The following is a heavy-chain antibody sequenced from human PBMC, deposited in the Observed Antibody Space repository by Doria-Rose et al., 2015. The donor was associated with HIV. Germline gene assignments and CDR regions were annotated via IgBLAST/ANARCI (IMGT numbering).Heavy chain of an antibody. V-gene: IGHV2-26*01. CDR2: IFSDDVR. D-gene: IGHD6-13*01. Sequence: QESGPVLVKPTETLTLTCAVSGVSLSSPGMGVSWIRQPPGKALEWLANIFSDDVRSYKSSLKSRLTISRGTSKSQVFLTMTDMDPVDTATYYCARIKSSRWYHKYYFDFWGQGTLVIVSA. CDR1: GVSLSSPGMG. J-gene: IGHJ4*02. CDR3: ARIKSSRWYHKYYFDF.